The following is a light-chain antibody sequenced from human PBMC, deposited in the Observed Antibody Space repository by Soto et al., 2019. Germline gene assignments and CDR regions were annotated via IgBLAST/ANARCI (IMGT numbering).Light chain of an antibody. Sequence: QSVLTQPPSASGTPGQRVTISCSGSISNIGGNYVYWYQRLPGTAPKVLIYNNNQRPSGVPDRFSGSKSGTSASLAIRGLRSEDDADYYCAAGDDSLSGVVFGGGTKLTVL. CDR3: AAGDDSLSGVV. CDR2: NNN. J-gene: IGLJ3*02. CDR1: ISNIGGNY. V-gene: IGLV1-47*01.